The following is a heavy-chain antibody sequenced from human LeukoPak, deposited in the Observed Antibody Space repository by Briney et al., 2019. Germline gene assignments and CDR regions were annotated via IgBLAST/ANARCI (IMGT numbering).Heavy chain of an antibody. CDR1: GGSISSYY. V-gene: IGHV4-59*01. CDR3: AREGRGSQAFDY. Sequence: SETLSLTCTVSGGSISSYYWSWIRQPPGKGLELIGYIYYSGSTNYNPSLKSRVTISVDTSKNQFSLKLSSVTAADTAVYYCAREGRGSQAFDYWGQGTLVTVSS. CDR2: IYYSGST. J-gene: IGHJ4*02. D-gene: IGHD3-10*01.